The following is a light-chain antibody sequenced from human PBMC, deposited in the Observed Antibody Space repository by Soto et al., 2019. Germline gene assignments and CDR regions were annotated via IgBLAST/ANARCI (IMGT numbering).Light chain of an antibody. CDR3: SSYAGNTNYV. CDR1: SANIGAAYN. CDR2: GNN. J-gene: IGLJ1*01. V-gene: IGLV1-40*01. Sequence: QSVLRQPPSVSGAPGHRVTISCTGSSANIGAAYNVDWYQQLPGTAPKLLIYGNNNRPSGVPARFSGSKSGSTASLTVSGLQAEDEADYYCSSYAGNTNYVFGTGTKVTVL.